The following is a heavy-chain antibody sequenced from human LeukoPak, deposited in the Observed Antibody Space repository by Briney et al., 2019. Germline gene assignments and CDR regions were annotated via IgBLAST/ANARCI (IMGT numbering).Heavy chain of an antibody. Sequence: SETLSLTCTVSGGSIISYYWSWIRQPPGKGLEWIGYIHHSGSTNYNPPLKSRVTMSVDKSKNQFSLKLSSVTAADAAVYYCARDYGAAGKFDYWGQGTLVTVSS. V-gene: IGHV4-59*12. CDR2: IHHSGST. CDR1: GGSIISYY. D-gene: IGHD6-13*01. J-gene: IGHJ4*02. CDR3: ARDYGAAGKFDY.